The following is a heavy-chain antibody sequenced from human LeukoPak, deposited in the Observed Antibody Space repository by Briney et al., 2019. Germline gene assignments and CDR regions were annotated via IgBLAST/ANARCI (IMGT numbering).Heavy chain of an antibody. D-gene: IGHD6-19*01. CDR2: ISGSGGST. V-gene: IGHV3-23*01. CDR1: GFAFSSFA. J-gene: IGHJ4*02. Sequence: GGSLRLSCVASGFAFSSFAMSWVRQAPGKGLEWVSAISGSGGSTYYADSVKGRFTISRDNSKNTLYLQMNSLRAEDTAVYYCAKLAGTFWAPFAYWGQGTLVTVSS. CDR3: AKLAGTFWAPFAY.